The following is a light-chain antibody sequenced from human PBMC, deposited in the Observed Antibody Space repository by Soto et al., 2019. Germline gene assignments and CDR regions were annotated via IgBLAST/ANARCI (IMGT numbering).Light chain of an antibody. CDR2: GAS. Sequence: EIVLTQSPGTLSLSPGERATLSCRASQSVGKNYLAWYQQKPGQAPRFLIYGASSRATGIPDRFSGSGSGTDFTLTISRLEHEDSAVYYCQQYADSPRTFGQGTKVDIK. CDR1: QSVGKNY. CDR3: QQYADSPRT. V-gene: IGKV3-20*01. J-gene: IGKJ1*01.